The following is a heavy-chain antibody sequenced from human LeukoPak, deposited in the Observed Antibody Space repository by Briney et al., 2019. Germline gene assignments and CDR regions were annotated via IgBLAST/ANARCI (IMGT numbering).Heavy chain of an antibody. D-gene: IGHD3-9*01. Sequence: PVGSLRLSCAASGFTFIGSAMHSVRQASGKGLERVGRIRSKANSYATAYAASVKGRFTISRDDSKNTLYLQMNSLRAEDTAVYYCAKDGLSYYDILTGPYFFDYWGQGTLVTVSP. CDR3: AKDGLSYYDILTGPYFFDY. V-gene: IGHV3-73*01. CDR1: GFTFIGSA. J-gene: IGHJ4*02. CDR2: IRSKANSYAT.